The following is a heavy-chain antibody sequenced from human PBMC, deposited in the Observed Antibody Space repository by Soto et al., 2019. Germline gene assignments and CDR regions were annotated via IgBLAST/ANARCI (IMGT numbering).Heavy chain of an antibody. D-gene: IGHD2-15*01. CDR1: GGSISSSNW. CDR2: IYHSGST. V-gene: IGHV4-4*02. J-gene: IGHJ4*02. Sequence: QVQLQESGPGLVKPSGTLSLTCAVSGGSISSSNWWSWVRQPPGKGLEWIGEIYHSGSTNYNPSLKSRITISVDKSKNQFSLKLSSVNAAYTAVYYCTRAPPEGYCSGGSGRQIAYWGQGTLVIVSS. CDR3: TRAPPEGYCSGGSGRQIAY.